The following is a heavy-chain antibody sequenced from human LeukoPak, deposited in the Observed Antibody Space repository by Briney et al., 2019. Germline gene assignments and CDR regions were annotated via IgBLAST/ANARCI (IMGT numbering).Heavy chain of an antibody. CDR1: GGSISSYY. J-gene: IGHJ5*02. V-gene: IGHV4-59*08. CDR2: IYYSGST. Sequence: PSETLSLTCTVSGGSISSYYWSWIRQPPGKGLEWIGYIYYSGSTNYNPSLKSRVTISVDTSKNQFSLKLSSVTAADTAVYYCARSIRYSSGWYGGFDPWGRGTLVTVSS. CDR3: ARSIRYSSGWYGGFDP. D-gene: IGHD6-19*01.